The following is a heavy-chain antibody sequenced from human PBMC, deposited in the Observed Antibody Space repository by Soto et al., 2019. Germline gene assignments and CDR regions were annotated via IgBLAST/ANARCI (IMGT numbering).Heavy chain of an antibody. CDR3: ARDDSSGWYVKYFDY. Sequence: AGGSLRLSCVGSGFTFSVYWMSWARQAPGKGLEWVSGINWNGGSTGYADSVKGRFTISRDNAKNPLYLQMNSLRAEDTALYYCARDDSSGWYVKYFDYWGQGTLVTVSS. D-gene: IGHD6-19*01. CDR1: GFTFSVYW. CDR2: INWNGGST. V-gene: IGHV3-20*04. J-gene: IGHJ4*02.